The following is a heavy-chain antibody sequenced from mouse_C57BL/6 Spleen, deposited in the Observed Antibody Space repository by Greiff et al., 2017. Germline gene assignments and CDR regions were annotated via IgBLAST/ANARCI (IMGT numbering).Heavy chain of an antibody. J-gene: IGHJ4*01. CDR3: AKSYDYDGYYYAMDY. D-gene: IGHD2-4*01. CDR1: GFSLTSYG. Sequence: VQLQQSGPGLVQPSQSLSITCTVSGFSLTSYGVHWVRQSPGKGLEWLGVIWRGGSTDYNAAFMSRLSITKDNSKSQVFFKMNSLQADDTAIYSCAKSYDYDGYYYAMDYWGQGTSVTVSS. CDR2: IWRGGST. V-gene: IGHV2-5*01.